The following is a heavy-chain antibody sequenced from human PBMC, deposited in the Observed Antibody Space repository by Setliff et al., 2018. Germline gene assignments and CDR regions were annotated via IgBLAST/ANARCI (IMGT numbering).Heavy chain of an antibody. D-gene: IGHD3-9*01. CDR1: GGSFCGYY. CDR2: IIPGGST. J-gene: IGHJ6*02. CDR3: AKSTAYLSYDYYYGFDV. Sequence: SLTCAVYGGSFCGYYWSWIRQPPGKRLEWIGEIIPGGSTNYNPSLKSRVTISVDTSKNQFSLMLSSVTAADTAVHYCAKSTAYLSYDYYYGFDVWGQGTTVTVSS. V-gene: IGHV4-34*12.